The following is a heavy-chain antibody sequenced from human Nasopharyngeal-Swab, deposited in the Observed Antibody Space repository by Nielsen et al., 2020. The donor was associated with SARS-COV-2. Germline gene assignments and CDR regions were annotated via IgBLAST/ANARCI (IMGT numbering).Heavy chain of an antibody. D-gene: IGHD3-16*02. CDR2: ISSSSSTI. J-gene: IGHJ2*01. CDR3: AREDGTHDYVWGSYRYSSLYWYFDL. V-gene: IGHV3-48*04. CDR1: GFTFSSYS. Sequence: GVLNISRAASGFTFSSYSMNWGPQAPGKGLEGVSYISSSSSTIYYADSVKGRFTISRDNAKNSLYLQMNSLRAEDTAVYYCAREDGTHDYVWGSYRYSSLYWYFDLWGRGTLVTVSS.